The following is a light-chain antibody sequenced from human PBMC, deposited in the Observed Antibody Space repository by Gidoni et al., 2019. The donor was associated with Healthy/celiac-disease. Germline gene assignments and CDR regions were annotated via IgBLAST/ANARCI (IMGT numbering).Light chain of an antibody. CDR1: QGIGNY. CDR2: AAS. CDR3: LQDYNYPFT. J-gene: IGKJ3*01. V-gene: IGKV1-6*01. Sequence: AIQMTQSPSSLSASVGDIVTITCRASQGIGNYLGWYQQKPGKAPKLLIYAASSLQSGVPSRFSGSGSGTDFTLTISSLQPEDFATYYCLQDYNYPFTFGPGTKVDIK.